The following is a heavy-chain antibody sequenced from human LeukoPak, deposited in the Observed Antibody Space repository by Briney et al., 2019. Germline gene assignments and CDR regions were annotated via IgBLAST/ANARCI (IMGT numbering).Heavy chain of an antibody. D-gene: IGHD4-17*01. Sequence: ASVKVSCQASGGTFSSYAISWVRQAPGQGLEWMGGIIPIFGTANYAQKFQGRVTITADESTSTAYMELSSLRSEDTAVYYCASRPDDYGDYVWVYWGQGTLVTVSS. J-gene: IGHJ4*02. V-gene: IGHV1-69*13. CDR2: IIPIFGTA. CDR1: GGTFSSYA. CDR3: ASRPDDYGDYVWVY.